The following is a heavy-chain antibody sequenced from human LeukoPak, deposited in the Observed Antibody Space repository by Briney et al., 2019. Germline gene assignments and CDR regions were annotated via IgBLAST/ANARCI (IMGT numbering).Heavy chain of an antibody. V-gene: IGHV4-59*05. CDR2: IYYSGST. J-gene: IGHJ4*02. Sequence: PSETLSLTCTVSGGSISSYYWSWIRQPPGKGLEWIASIYYSGSTYYNPFLKSRVTISVDTSRNQFSLKLSSVTAADTAVYYCASLAVAGLSEGYWGQGTLVIVSS. CDR1: GGSISSYY. D-gene: IGHD6-19*01. CDR3: ASLAVAGLSEGY.